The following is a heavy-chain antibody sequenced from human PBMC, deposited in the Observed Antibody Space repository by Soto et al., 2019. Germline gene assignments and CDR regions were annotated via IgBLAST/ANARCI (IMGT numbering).Heavy chain of an antibody. V-gene: IGHV1-18*04. Sequence: GASVKVSGKASGYTFTSYGISWVRQAPGQGLEWMGWISAYNGNTNYAQKLQGRVTMTTDTSKITAYMGLRSLRSDDTAVYYCARSEGQSRQGITADYGMDVWGQGTTVTVSS. J-gene: IGHJ6*02. D-gene: IGHD3-16*01. CDR2: ISAYNGNT. CDR3: ARSEGQSRQGITADYGMDV. CDR1: GYTFTSYG.